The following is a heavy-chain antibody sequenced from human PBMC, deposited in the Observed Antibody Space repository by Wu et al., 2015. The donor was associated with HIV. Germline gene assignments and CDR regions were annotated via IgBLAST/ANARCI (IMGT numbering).Heavy chain of an antibody. CDR3: ARVPKTEYYYDTRGYYFDY. Sequence: QVQLVQSGPEVKTPGASLKVSCKTSGYTFTSYGISWLRQAPGHGLEWLGWISGYNGHTNYAQKLHVRVSLTTDASTSTAYMELRSLTSDDTAVYYCARVPKTEYYYDTRGYYFDYWGQGTLVTVSS. CDR1: GYTFTSYG. D-gene: IGHD3-22*01. J-gene: IGHJ4*02. V-gene: IGHV1-18*01. CDR2: ISGYNGHT.